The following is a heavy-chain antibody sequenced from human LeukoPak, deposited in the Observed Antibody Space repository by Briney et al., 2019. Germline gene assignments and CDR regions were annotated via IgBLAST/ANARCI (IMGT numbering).Heavy chain of an antibody. V-gene: IGHV1-69*05. D-gene: IGHD3-16*01. J-gene: IGHJ6*03. CDR3: ARDGADHYMDV. CDR1: GGTFRSYA. CDR2: IVPMIGTA. Sequence: ASVKVSCKASGGTFRSYAISWVRQAPGQGLEWMGRIVPMIGTANYAQKFQGRVTIITDESTSTAYMELSSLRSEDTAAYYCARDGADHYMDVWGKGTTVTVSS.